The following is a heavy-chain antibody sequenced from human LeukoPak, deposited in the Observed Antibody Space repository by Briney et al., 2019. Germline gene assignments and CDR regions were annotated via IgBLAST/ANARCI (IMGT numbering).Heavy chain of an antibody. V-gene: IGHV4-59*08. CDR2: IYYSGSI. J-gene: IGHJ4*02. CDR3: ARLLRKYSVYDPFDD. Sequence: SETLTLTCTVSDDSISSYDWSWIRQPPGKGLEWIGYIYYSGSINYNPSLKSRVTISADTSKNQFSLKLSSVTAADTAVYYCARLLRKYSVYDPFDDWGEVTLVTVSS. CDR1: DDSISSYD. D-gene: IGHD5/OR15-5a*01.